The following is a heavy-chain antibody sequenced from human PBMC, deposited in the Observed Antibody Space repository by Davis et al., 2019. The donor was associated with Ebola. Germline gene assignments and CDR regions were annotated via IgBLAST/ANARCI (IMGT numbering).Heavy chain of an antibody. CDR2: IKQDGSEK. CDR3: AKTRLEIMALDY. D-gene: IGHD3-16*01. V-gene: IGHV3-7*01. CDR1: GFTFSSYW. J-gene: IGHJ4*02. Sequence: GGSLRLSCAASGFTFSSYWMSWVRQAPGKGLEWVANIKQDGSEKYYVDSVKGRFTISRDNAKNSLYLQMNSLRAEDTAVYYCAKTRLEIMALDYWGQGTLVTVAS.